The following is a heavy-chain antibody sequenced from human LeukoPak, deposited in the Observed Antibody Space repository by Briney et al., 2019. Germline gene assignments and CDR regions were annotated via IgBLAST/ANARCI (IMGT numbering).Heavy chain of an antibody. CDR1: GFTFSSYG. Sequence: GGTLRLSCAASGFTFSSYGMSWVRQAPGKGLKWVSDISASGGSTYYADSVKGRFTISRDNSKNTLYLQMNSLRAEDTALYYCAKPAKTDYADYWGQGTLVTVSS. J-gene: IGHJ4*02. CDR2: ISASGGST. V-gene: IGHV3-23*01. CDR3: AKPAKTDYADY. D-gene: IGHD1-14*01.